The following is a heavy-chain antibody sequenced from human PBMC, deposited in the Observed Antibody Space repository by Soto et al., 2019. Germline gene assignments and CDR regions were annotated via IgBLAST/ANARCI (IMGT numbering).Heavy chain of an antibody. CDR2: INHSGST. V-gene: IGHV4-34*01. D-gene: IGHD2-15*01. Sequence: PSDTLSLTCAVYGGSFSGYYWSWIRQPPGKGLEWIGEINHSGSTNYNPSLKSRVTISVDTSKNQFSLKLSSVTAADTAVYYCARTSCSGGSCYSVYAFDIWGQGTVVT. CDR1: GGSFSGYY. CDR3: ARTSCSGGSCYSVYAFDI. J-gene: IGHJ3*02.